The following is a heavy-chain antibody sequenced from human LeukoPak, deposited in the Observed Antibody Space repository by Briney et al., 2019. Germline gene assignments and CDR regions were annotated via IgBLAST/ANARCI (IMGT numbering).Heavy chain of an antibody. D-gene: IGHD3-10*01. V-gene: IGHV3-48*04. Sequence: PGESLRLSCAASGFTFTEYSIIWVRQAPGKGREWVSFISDVSDRSSTLHYADSVKGRFTISRDNAERSVYLQMNSLRADDTAVDYCARVRGPTLKTCYMDVWGTGTTVTVSS. CDR3: ARVRGPTLKTCYMDV. CDR1: GFTFTEYS. CDR2: ISDVSDRSSTL. J-gene: IGHJ6*03.